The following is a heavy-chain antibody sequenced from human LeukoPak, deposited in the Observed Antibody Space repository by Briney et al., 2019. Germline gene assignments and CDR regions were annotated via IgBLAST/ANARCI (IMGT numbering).Heavy chain of an antibody. Sequence: QAGGSLRLSCAASGFLFDDYAMHWVRQAPGKGLEWVSGISWNSGTIGYADSVKGRFTISRDNARNSLYLQMNSLRAEDTALYYCAKDAGGFYYYYMGVWGKGTTVTISS. CDR1: GFLFDDYA. CDR2: ISWNSGTI. J-gene: IGHJ6*03. V-gene: IGHV3-9*01. D-gene: IGHD3-16*01. CDR3: AKDAGGFYYYYMGV.